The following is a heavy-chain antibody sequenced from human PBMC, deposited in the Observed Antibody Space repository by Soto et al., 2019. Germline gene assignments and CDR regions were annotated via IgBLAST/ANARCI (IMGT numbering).Heavy chain of an antibody. CDR3: ATGPNDVLRYFDWLSQREFDY. J-gene: IGHJ4*02. CDR1: GYTLTELS. CDR2: FDPEDGET. Sequence: ASVKVSCKVSGYTLTELSMHWVRQAPGKGLEWMGGFDPEDGETIYAQKFQGRVTMTEDTSTDTAYMELSSLRSEDTAVYYCATGPNDVLRYFDWLSQREFDYWGQGTLVTVSS. D-gene: IGHD3-9*01. V-gene: IGHV1-24*01.